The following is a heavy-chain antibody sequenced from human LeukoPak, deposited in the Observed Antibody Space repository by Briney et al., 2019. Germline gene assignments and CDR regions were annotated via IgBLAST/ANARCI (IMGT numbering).Heavy chain of an antibody. D-gene: IGHD2-2*01. CDR3: ARVGGYCSSTSCWGENWFDP. CDR2: ISSSGSTI. Sequence: PGGSLRLSCAASGFTFSDYYMSWIRQAPGKGLEWVSYISSSGSTIYYADSVKGRFTISRDNAKNSLYLQINSLRAEDTAVYYCARVGGYCSSTSCWGENWFDPWGQGTLVTVSS. J-gene: IGHJ5*02. CDR1: GFTFSDYY. V-gene: IGHV3-11*04.